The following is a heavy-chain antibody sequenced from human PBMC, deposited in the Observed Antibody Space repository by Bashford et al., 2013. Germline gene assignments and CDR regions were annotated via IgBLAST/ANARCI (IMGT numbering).Heavy chain of an antibody. CDR3: ARVFGGSTPTPSSFDY. D-gene: IGHD3-3*01. Sequence: YYADSVKGRFTISRDNAKNSLYLQMNSLRVEDTAVYFCARVFGGSTPTPSSFDYWGQGTPGHRLL. V-gene: IGHV3-11*01. J-gene: IGHJ4*02.